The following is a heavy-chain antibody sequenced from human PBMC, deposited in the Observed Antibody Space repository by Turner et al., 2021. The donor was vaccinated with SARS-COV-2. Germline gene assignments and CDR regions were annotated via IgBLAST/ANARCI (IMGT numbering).Heavy chain of an antibody. CDR3: ARHEFVGAYYYDSSGYWHFDY. V-gene: IGHV4-39*01. J-gene: IGHJ4*02. CDR2: IYYNGKT. D-gene: IGHD3-22*01. Sequence: QVQLEESGPRLVKPSETLSLTCSSSGGPLTRIGNHWGWFRQRPGKGLEWIATIYYNGKTHYTPSLESRVTISMDTSKKQFSLNLKSVTAADTALYYCARHEFVGAYYYDSSGYWHFDYWGQGTVVTVSS. CDR1: GGPLTRIGNH.